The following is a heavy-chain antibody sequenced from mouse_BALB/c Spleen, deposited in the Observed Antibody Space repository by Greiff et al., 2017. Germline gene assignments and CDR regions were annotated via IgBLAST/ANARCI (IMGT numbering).Heavy chain of an antibody. D-gene: IGHD3-1*01. V-gene: IGHV3-6*02. J-gene: IGHJ3*01. CDR3: ARGDLGAWFAY. CDR2: ISYDGSN. Sequence: EVQRVESGPGLVKPSQSLSLTCSVTGYSITSGYYWNWIRQFPGNKLEWMGYISYDGSNNYNPSLKNRISITRDTSKNQFFLKLNSVTTEDTATYYCARGDLGAWFAYWGQGTLVTVSA. CDR1: GYSITSGYY.